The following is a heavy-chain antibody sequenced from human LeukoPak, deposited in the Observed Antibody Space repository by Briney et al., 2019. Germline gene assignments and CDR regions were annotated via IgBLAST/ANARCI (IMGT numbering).Heavy chain of an antibody. D-gene: IGHD5-12*01. CDR2: ISAYKGNT. CDR1: GYTFTSYG. V-gene: IGHV1-18*01. CDR3: ARGLYGYEPYYYMGV. Sequence: EASVKVSCKASGYTFTSYGTSWVRPAPGQGVGWMGWISAYKGNTNYAQKLQGRANMNTDTSTSTAYMELRSLRSDDTAVYYCARGLYGYEPYYYMGVWGKGTTVTVSS. J-gene: IGHJ6*03.